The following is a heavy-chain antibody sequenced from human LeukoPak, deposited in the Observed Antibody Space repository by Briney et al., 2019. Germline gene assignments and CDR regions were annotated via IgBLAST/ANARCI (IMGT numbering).Heavy chain of an antibody. V-gene: IGHV1-69*06. CDR3: ASYSGSYYYYYYYMDV. Sequence: SVKVSCKASGGTFSSYTITWVRQAPGQGLEWMGGIIPIFGTTNYARKFRGRVTLTADKSTRTAYMELSSLRSEDTAVYYCASYSGSYYYYYYYMDVWGKGTTVTVSS. D-gene: IGHD1-26*01. CDR2: IIPIFGTT. J-gene: IGHJ6*03. CDR1: GGTFSSYT.